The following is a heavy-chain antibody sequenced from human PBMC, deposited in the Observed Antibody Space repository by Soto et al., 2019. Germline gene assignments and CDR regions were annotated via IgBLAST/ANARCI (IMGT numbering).Heavy chain of an antibody. V-gene: IGHV6-1*01. CDR1: WVSFSSNIAA. D-gene: IGHD6-19*01. J-gene: IGHJ6*02. Sequence: PSQPFSITCAISWVSFSSNIAACNCIRQSPSRGLEWLGRTYYRSKWYNDYAVSVKSRITINPDTSKNQFSLQLNSVTPEDTAVYYCARAGEWIAVDGTGYYYYYGMDVWGQGTTVTVPS. CDR2: TYYRSKWYN. CDR3: ARAGEWIAVDGTGYYYYYGMDV.